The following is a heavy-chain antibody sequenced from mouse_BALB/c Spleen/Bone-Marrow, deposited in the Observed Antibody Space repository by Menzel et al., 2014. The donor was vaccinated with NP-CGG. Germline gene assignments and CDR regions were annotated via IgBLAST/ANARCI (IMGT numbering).Heavy chain of an antibody. CDR3: TRSYWYDVAWFAY. CDR2: INPSSGYT. Sequence: VQLQQSGAELARPGASVKMSCKASGYTFTSYTMHWVKQRPGQGLEWIGYINPSSGYTNYNQKFKDMATLTADKSSSTAYMQLSSLTSEDSAVYYCTRSYWYDVAWFAYWGQGTLVTVSA. CDR1: GYTFTSYT. D-gene: IGHD2-14*01. V-gene: IGHV1-4*01. J-gene: IGHJ3*01.